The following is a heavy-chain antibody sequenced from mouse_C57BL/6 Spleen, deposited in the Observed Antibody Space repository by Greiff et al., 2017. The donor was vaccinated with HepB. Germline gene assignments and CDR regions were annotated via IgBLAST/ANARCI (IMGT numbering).Heavy chain of an antibody. V-gene: IGHV1-64*01. Sequence: QVQLQQPGAELVKPGASVKLSCKASGYTFTSYWMHWVKQRPGQGLEWIGMIHPNSGSTNYNEKFKSKATLTVDKSSSTAYMQISSLTSEDSAVYYCAPFYDGNYEGFAYWGQGTLVTVSA. D-gene: IGHD2-1*01. CDR3: APFYDGNYEGFAY. J-gene: IGHJ3*01. CDR1: GYTFTSYW. CDR2: IHPNSGST.